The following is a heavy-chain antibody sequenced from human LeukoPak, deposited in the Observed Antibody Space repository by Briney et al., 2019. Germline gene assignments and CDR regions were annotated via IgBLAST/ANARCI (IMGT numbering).Heavy chain of an antibody. V-gene: IGHV3-21*01. D-gene: IGHD3-22*01. CDR1: GFTFSSYS. CDR3: ARVGGEDSSGYYLPSYFDY. Sequence: GGSLRLSCAASGFTFSSYSMNWVRQAPGKGLEWVSSISSSGSYIYYADSVKGRFTTSRDNAKNSLYLQMKSLRAEDTAVYYCARVGGEDSSGYYLPSYFDYWGQGTQVTVSS. J-gene: IGHJ4*02. CDR2: ISSSGSYI.